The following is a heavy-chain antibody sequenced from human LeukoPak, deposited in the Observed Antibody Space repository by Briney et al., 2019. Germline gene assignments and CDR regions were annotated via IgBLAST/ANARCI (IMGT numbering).Heavy chain of an antibody. CDR2: ISSSGTTI. V-gene: IGHV3-11*01. J-gene: IGHJ4*02. CDR3: ARGLYDSSGYSKFYFDY. D-gene: IGHD3-22*01. Sequence: GGSLRLSCAASGFIFSDYFMSWIRQAPGKGLEWVSYISSSGTTIYYADSVKGRFTISRDNAKNSLFLQMNSLRAEDTAVYYCARGLYDSSGYSKFYFDYWGQGTLVTVSS. CDR1: GFIFSDYF.